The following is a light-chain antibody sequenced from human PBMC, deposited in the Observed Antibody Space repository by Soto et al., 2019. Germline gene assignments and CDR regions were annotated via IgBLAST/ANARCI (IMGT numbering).Light chain of an antibody. J-gene: IGKJ5*01. V-gene: IGKV3-20*01. CDR1: QTITSF. CDR2: GAS. CDR3: KQYDNSPIT. Sequence: EVVMTQSPATLSVYPGNTVTLSCRANQTITSFLAWYQQKPGQAPRLLIYGASSRATGIPDRFSGTGSETDFTLTISRLEPEDFAVYYCKQYDNSPITFGQGTRLEN.